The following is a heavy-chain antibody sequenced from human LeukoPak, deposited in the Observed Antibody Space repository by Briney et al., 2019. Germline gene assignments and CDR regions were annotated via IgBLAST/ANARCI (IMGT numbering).Heavy chain of an antibody. CDR2: IYYSGST. CDR1: GGSISSYY. V-gene: IGHV4-59*01. J-gene: IGHJ6*02. D-gene: IGHD3-16*02. CDR3: ARERYDYVWGSYRPYYYYGMDV. Sequence: ASETLSLTCTVSGGSISSYYWSWIRQPPGKGLEWIGYIYYSGSTNYNPSLKSRVTISVDTSKNQLSLKLSSVTAADTAVYYCARERYDYVWGSYRPYYYYGMDVWGQGTTVTVSS.